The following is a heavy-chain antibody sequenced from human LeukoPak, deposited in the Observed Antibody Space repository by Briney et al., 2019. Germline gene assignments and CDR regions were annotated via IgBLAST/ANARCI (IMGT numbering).Heavy chain of an antibody. CDR2: INHSGST. V-gene: IGHV4-34*01. Sequence: PSETLSLTCAVYGGSFSGYYWSWIRQPPGKGLEWIGEINHSGSTNYNPSLKSRVTISVDTSKNQFSLKLSSVTAADTAVYYCARGRRGSGMGFFDYWGQGTLVTVSS. CDR1: GGSFSGYY. J-gene: IGHJ4*02. D-gene: IGHD3-10*01. CDR3: ARGRRGSGMGFFDY.